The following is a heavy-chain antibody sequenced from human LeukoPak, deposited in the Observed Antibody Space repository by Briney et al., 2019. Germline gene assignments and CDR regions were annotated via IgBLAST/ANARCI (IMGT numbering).Heavy chain of an antibody. J-gene: IGHJ3*02. Sequence: GGSLRLSCAASGFTFSSYAMSWVRQAPGKGLEWVSAISGSGGSTYYADSVKGRFTISRDNAKNSLYLQMNSLRAEDTAVYYCAREKDTIDAFGIWGQGTMVTVSS. CDR2: ISGSGGST. CDR1: GFTFSSYA. D-gene: IGHD2-15*01. V-gene: IGHV3-23*01. CDR3: AREKDTIDAFGI.